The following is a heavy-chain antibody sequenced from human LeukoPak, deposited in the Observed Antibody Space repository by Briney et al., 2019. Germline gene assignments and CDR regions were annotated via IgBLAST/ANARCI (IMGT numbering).Heavy chain of an antibody. V-gene: IGHV4-34*01. J-gene: IGHJ3*02. CDR3: ARGGYCSGGSCYSDAFEI. CDR1: GGSFSGYY. D-gene: IGHD2-15*01. Sequence: SETLSLTCAVYGGSFSGYYWSWIRQPPGKGLEWIGEVNHSGSTNYNPSLKGRVTISVDTSKNQFSLKLSSVTAADTAVYYCARGGYCSGGSCYSDAFEIWGQGTMVTVSS. CDR2: VNHSGST.